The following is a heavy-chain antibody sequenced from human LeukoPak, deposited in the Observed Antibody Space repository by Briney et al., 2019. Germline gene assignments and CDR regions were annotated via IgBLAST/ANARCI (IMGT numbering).Heavy chain of an antibody. CDR2: IYYSGNT. V-gene: IGHV4-30-4*01. CDR1: GGSISSGDFY. CDR3: ARIMVRGIIRFYFGF. J-gene: IGHJ4*02. D-gene: IGHD3-10*01. Sequence: SETLSLTCTVSGGSISSGDFYWSWIRQPPGKGLEWIGYIYYSGNTYYNPSLKSRLTISIDTSKNQFSLNLSSVTAADTAVYYCARIMVRGIIRFYFGFWGQGTLVTVSS.